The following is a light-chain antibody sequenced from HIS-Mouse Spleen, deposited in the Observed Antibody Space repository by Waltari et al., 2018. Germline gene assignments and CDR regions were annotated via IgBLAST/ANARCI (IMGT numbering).Light chain of an antibody. CDR2: DVS. J-gene: IGLJ2*01. CDR3: SSYTSSSTYVV. CDR1: SSYVGGYNY. Sequence: QSALTQPASVSGSPGQSITISCTGTSSYVGGYNYVSWYQQHPGNTPKLMIYDVSNRPSGVSNRFSGSKSGNTASLTISGLQAEDEADYYCSSYTSSSTYVVFGGGTKLTVL. V-gene: IGLV2-14*03.